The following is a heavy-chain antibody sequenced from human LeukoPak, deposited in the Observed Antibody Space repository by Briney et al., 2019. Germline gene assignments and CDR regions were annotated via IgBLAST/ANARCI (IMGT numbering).Heavy chain of an antibody. J-gene: IGHJ4*02. CDR1: GGSISSSSYY. D-gene: IGHD6-13*01. V-gene: IGHV4-39*01. CDR3: ARRGYSSSWY. Sequence: PSETLSLTCTVSGGSISSSSYYWGWIRQPPGKGLEWIGSIYYSGSTYYNPSLKSRVTISVDTSKNQFSLKLSSVTAADTAVYYCARRGYSSSWYWGQGALVTVSS. CDR2: IYYSGST.